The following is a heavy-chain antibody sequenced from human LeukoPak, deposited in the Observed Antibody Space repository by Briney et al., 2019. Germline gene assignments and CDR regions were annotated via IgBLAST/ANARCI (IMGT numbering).Heavy chain of an antibody. CDR3: ARAPIAVAGNDY. D-gene: IGHD6-19*01. Sequence: PSETLSLTCAVSGGSISSGGYSWSWIRQPPGKGLEWIGEINHSGSSNYNPSLKSRVTISVDTSKNQFSLKLSSVTAADTAVYYCARAPIAVAGNDYWGQGTLVTVSS. V-gene: IGHV4-34*01. CDR1: GGSISSGGYS. CDR2: INHSGSS. J-gene: IGHJ4*02.